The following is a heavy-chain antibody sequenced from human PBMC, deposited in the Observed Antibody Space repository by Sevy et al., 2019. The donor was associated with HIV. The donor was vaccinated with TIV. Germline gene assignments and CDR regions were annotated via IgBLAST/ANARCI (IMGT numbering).Heavy chain of an antibody. V-gene: IGHV3-30*02. CDR1: GFSLTTSD. D-gene: IGHD2-8*01. CDR3: ARVRKTTEEWLEELDYYYGLDV. J-gene: IGHJ6*02. Sequence: GGSLRLSCAASGFSLTTSDMHWVRQAPGKGLEWVAYVRNDGSNKYYADSVRDRFTIPRDSPKNTIYLQMNSLRDEDTAIYYCARVRKTTEEWLEELDYYYGLDVWGQGTTVTVSS. CDR2: VRNDGSNK.